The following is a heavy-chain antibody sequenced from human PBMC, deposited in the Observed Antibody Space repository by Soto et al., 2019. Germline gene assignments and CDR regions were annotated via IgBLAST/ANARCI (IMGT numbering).Heavy chain of an antibody. CDR3: ARASQMVINPSNYAMDV. CDR1: GYTFNRYF. D-gene: IGHD3-22*01. Sequence: QVQLVQSGAEVKTPGASMKVSCKASGYTFNRYFMHWVRQAPGPGLHWMGWISPHTGSTRYAHSFRGRVSMTRDASVSTVYMELSGLTSDDTAVYYCARASQMVINPSNYAMDVWGQGTTVTVSS. V-gene: IGHV1-2*07. J-gene: IGHJ6*02. CDR2: ISPHTGST.